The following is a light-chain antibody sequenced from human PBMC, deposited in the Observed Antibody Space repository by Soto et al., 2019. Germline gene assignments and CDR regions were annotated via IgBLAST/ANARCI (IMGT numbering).Light chain of an antibody. J-gene: IGLJ1*01. CDR3: NSFTTSSTYV. V-gene: IGLV2-18*02. CDR2: EVN. Sequence: QSVLTQPASVSGSPGQSITISCTGTSSDIGTYNRVSWYQQPPGTAPKLIIYEVNNRPSGVPDHFSGSKSGNTASLTISGLQAEDEADYYCNSFTTSSTYVFGTGTKLTVL. CDR1: SSDIGTYNR.